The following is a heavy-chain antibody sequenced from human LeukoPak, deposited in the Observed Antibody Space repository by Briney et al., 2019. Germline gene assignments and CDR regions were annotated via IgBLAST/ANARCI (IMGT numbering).Heavy chain of an antibody. V-gene: IGHV4-39*01. Sequence: SETLSLTCTVSGDSISSSNYYWGWIRQTPRKGLEWSGSVYYSGTTYYNPSLKSRLTMSVDTSKNQFSLKLHSVTAADTAVYYCARREYPRKYYFDFWGQGTLVTVSS. J-gene: IGHJ4*02. CDR2: VYYSGTT. CDR3: ARREYPRKYYFDF. CDR1: GDSISSSNYY. D-gene: IGHD2/OR15-2a*01.